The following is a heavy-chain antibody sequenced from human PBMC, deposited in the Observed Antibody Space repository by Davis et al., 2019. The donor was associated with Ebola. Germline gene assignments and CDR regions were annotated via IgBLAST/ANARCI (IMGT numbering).Heavy chain of an antibody. Sequence: LGGSLRLSCAASGFTFGSYGMHWVRQAPGKGLEWVAVIWYDGSNEDYADSVKGRFTISRGNSKNTLYMEMNSLRAEDTALYYCAKSAGTPGWFGPWGQGTLVTVSS. CDR1: GFTFGSYG. V-gene: IGHV3-33*06. D-gene: IGHD1-1*01. CDR2: IWYDGSNE. CDR3: AKSAGTPGWFGP. J-gene: IGHJ5*02.